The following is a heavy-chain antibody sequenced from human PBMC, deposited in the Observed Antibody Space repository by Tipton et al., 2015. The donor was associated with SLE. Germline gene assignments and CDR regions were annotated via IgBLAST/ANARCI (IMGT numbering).Heavy chain of an antibody. Sequence: TLSLTCTVSGDSISTHYWSWIRQPPGKGLEWVGHIYYSGSTNYDPSFISRVTMLVDTANNQFSLCLNSETAANSAVLYCAGWGDPVVTRRYDAFDVGGQGTMGPVSS. CDR1: GDSISTHY. CDR2: IYYSGST. V-gene: IGHV4-59*11. J-gene: IGHJ3*01. D-gene: IGHD3-22*01. CDR3: AGWGDPVVTRRYDAFDV.